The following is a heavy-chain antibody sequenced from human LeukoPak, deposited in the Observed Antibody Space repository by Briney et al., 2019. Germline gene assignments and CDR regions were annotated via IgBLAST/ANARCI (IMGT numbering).Heavy chain of an antibody. CDR2: IYSGGST. V-gene: IGHV3-66*02. Sequence: PGGSLRLSCAASGFTVSSNYMSWVRQAPGKGLEWVSVIYSGGSTYYADSVKGRFTISRDNSKNTLYLQMYSLKTEDTALYYCARDSPYGGADGFDSWGQGTLVTVSS. D-gene: IGHD4/OR15-4a*01. J-gene: IGHJ4*02. CDR3: ARDSPYGGADGFDS. CDR1: GFTVSSNY.